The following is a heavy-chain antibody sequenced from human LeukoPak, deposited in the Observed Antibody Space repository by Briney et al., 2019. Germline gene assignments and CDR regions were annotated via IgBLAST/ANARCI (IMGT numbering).Heavy chain of an antibody. D-gene: IGHD2-15*01. Sequence: GGSLRLSCAASGFSFKNCWMHWVRQAPGKGLEWVSRIDNDGNTKYADSVKGRFTISRDNAKNTLYLQMNSLRAEDTAVYYCARDRNVVVGGGFDYWGQGTLVTVSS. CDR2: IDNDGNT. CDR1: GFSFKNCW. J-gene: IGHJ4*02. V-gene: IGHV3-74*03. CDR3: ARDRNVVVGGGFDY.